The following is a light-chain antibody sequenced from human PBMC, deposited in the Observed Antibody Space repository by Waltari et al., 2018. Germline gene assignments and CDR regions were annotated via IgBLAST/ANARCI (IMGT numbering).Light chain of an antibody. CDR3: MQALQTPFT. J-gene: IGKJ3*01. Sequence: DIVMTQTPLSLPVTPGEPAPIPCRSSQSLLHSNGNTYLYWYLQKPGQPPRLLIYRVSNRFSGVPDRFSGSGSGTDFTLKISRVEAEDVGVYYCMQALQTPFTFGPGTKLDIK. V-gene: IGKV2-29*02. CDR1: QSLLHSNGNTY. CDR2: RVS.